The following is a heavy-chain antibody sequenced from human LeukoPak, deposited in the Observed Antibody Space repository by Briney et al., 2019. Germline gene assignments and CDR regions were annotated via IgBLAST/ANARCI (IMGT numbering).Heavy chain of an antibody. Sequence: SETLSLTCTVSGGSISSYYWSWIRQPPGKGLEWIGYIYTSGSTNYNPSLKSRVTISVDTSKNQFSLKLSSVTAADTAVYYCAGGLLWFGELSPNLDYWGQGTLVTVSS. J-gene: IGHJ4*02. V-gene: IGHV4-4*09. CDR2: IYTSGST. CDR1: GGSISSYY. CDR3: AGGLLWFGELSPNLDY. D-gene: IGHD3-10*01.